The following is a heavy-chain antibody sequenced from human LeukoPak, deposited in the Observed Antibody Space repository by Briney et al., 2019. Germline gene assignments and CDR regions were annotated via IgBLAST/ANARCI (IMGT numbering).Heavy chain of an antibody. J-gene: IGHJ4*02. CDR2: INYSGST. Sequence: PSETLSLTCAVYGGSFSGYYWSWIRQPPGKGLEWIGEINYSGSTNYNPSLKSRVTISADTSKNQFSQKMSSVTAADVAVYYCARLRHYDSSGDDAFDYWGQGTLVTVSS. D-gene: IGHD3-22*01. V-gene: IGHV4-34*01. CDR1: GGSFSGYY. CDR3: ARLRHYDSSGDDAFDY.